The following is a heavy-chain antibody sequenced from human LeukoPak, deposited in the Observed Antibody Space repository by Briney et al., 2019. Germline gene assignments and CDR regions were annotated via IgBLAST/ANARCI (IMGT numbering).Heavy chain of an antibody. V-gene: IGHV3-21*01. D-gene: IGHD2-8*01. CDR1: GFTFSSYS. CDR2: ISSSSSYI. Sequence: PGGSLRLSCAASGFTFSSYSMNWVGQSPGKGLEWVSSISSSSSYIYYADSVKGRFTISRDNAKNSLYLQMNSLRAEDTAVYYCARGSSCTNGVCYMFDYWGQGTLVTVSS. CDR3: ARGSSCTNGVCYMFDY. J-gene: IGHJ4*02.